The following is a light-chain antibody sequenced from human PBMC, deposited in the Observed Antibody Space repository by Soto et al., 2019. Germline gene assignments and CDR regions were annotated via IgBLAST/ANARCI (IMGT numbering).Light chain of an antibody. CDR1: QSVSSN. J-gene: IGKJ5*01. V-gene: IGKV3-15*01. Sequence: EIVMTQSPATLSVSPGESATLSCRASQSVSSNLAWYQQKPGQAPRLLIYAASTRATGIPARFSGSGSGTEFTLTISSLQSEDFAVYCCQQYNNWPPITFGQGTRLEIK. CDR2: AAS. CDR3: QQYNNWPPIT.